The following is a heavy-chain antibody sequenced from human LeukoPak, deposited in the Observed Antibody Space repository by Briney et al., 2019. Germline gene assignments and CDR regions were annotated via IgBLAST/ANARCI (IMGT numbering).Heavy chain of an antibody. D-gene: IGHD3-22*01. V-gene: IGHV4-59*08. CDR1: GGSISSYY. J-gene: IGHJ4*02. CDR2: IYYSGST. Sequence: SETLSLTCTVSGGSISSYYWSWIRQPPGKGLEWIGYIYYSGSTNYNPSLKSRVTISVDTSKNQFSLKLSSVTAADTAVYYCARSFYYDSSGPPFDYWGQGTLVTVSS. CDR3: ARSFYYDSSGPPFDY.